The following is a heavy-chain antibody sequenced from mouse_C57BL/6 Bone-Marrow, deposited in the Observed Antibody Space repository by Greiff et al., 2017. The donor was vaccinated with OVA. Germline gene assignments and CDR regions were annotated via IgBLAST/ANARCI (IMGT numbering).Heavy chain of an antibody. CDR1: GFTFSSYA. CDR3: ERGVPDYYGSSYELDY. D-gene: IGHD1-1*01. Sequence: EVQRVESGGGLVKPGGSLKLSCAASGFTFSSYAMSWVRQTPEKRLEWVATISDGGSYTYYPDNVKGRFTISRDNAKNNLYLQMSHLKSEDTAMYYCERGVPDYYGSSYELDYWGQGTTLTVSS. CDR2: ISDGGSYT. J-gene: IGHJ2*01. V-gene: IGHV5-4*01.